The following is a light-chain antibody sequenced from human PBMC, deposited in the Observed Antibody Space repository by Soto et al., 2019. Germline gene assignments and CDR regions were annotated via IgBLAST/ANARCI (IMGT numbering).Light chain of an antibody. J-gene: IGLJ1*01. Sequence: QSALTQPASVSGSPGQSITISWTGTSSEVGGYNYVSWYQQHPGKAPKLMIYDVSDRPSGISNRFSGSKSGNTASLTISGLEAEDEADYYCSSHTSSSPYVFGTGTKLTVL. CDR1: SSEVGGYNY. CDR2: DVS. V-gene: IGLV2-14*01. CDR3: SSHTSSSPYV.